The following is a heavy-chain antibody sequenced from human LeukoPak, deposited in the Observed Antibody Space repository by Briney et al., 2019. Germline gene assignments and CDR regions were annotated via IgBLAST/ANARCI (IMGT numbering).Heavy chain of an antibody. V-gene: IGHV4-59*12. CDR3: ARAPNLHGVVALRYKSLFDY. CDR2: IYYSGST. J-gene: IGHJ4*02. D-gene: IGHD5-12*01. Sequence: SETLSLTCTVSGGSISSYYWSWIRQPPGKGLEWIGYIYYSGSTYYNPSLKSRVTISVGTSKNQFSLKLSSVTAADTAVYYCARAPNLHGVVALRYKSLFDYWGQGTLVTVSS. CDR1: GGSISSYY.